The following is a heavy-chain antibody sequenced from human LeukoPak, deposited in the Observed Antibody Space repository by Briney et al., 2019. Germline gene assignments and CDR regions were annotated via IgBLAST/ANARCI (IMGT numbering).Heavy chain of an antibody. CDR2: ISDSGGST. D-gene: IGHD2-15*01. V-gene: IGHV3-23*01. Sequence: PGGSLRLSCAASGFTFSSYAMSWVRQAPGKGLDWFSAISDSGGSTYHADSVKGRFTTSRDNSKNTLYLQMNSLRAEDTAVYYCAKGSAGSRPYYFDYWGQGTLVTVSS. J-gene: IGHJ4*02. CDR3: AKGSAGSRPYYFDY. CDR1: GFTFSSYA.